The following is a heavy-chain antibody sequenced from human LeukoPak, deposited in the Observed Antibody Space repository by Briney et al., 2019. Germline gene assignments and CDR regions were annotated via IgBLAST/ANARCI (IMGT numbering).Heavy chain of an antibody. J-gene: IGHJ6*03. D-gene: IGHD1-1*01. CDR3: ARGSWDDVGYYYYYYMDV. CDR1: GDTFSSHA. Sequence: SVKVSCKASGDTFSSHAISWVRQAPGQGLEWMGGIIPIFGTTNYAQKFQGRVTIITDDSTSTAYMDLSSLTSEDTAVYYCARGSWDDVGYYYYYYMDVWGKGTTVTVSS. V-gene: IGHV1-69*05. CDR2: IIPIFGTT.